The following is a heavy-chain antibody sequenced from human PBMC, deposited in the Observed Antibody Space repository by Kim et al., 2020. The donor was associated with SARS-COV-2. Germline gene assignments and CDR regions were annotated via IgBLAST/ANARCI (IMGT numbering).Heavy chain of an antibody. V-gene: IGHV4-39*07. D-gene: IGHD3-22*01. CDR3: ARVYYYDSSALD. J-gene: IGHJ4*02. Sequence: SETLSLTCTVSGGSISSSSYYWGWIRQPPGKGLEWIGSIYYSGSTYYNLSLKSRVTISVDTSKNQFSLKLSSVTAADTAVYYCARVYYYDSSALDWGQGTLVTVSS. CDR1: GGSISSSSYY. CDR2: IYYSGST.